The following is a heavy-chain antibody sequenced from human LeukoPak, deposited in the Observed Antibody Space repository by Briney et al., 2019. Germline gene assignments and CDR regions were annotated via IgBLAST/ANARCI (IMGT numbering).Heavy chain of an antibody. CDR3: ARTYLGYCSRTTCYRHFDY. D-gene: IGHD2-2*02. CDR1: GGSISSSSYY. V-gene: IGHV4-39*07. CDR2: IYYSGST. Sequence: PSETLSLTCTVSGGSISSSSYYWGWIRQPPGKGLEWIGSIYYSGSTYYNPSLKSRVTISVDTSKNQFSLKLSSVTAADTAVYYCARTYLGYCSRTTCYRHFDYWGQGTLVTVSS. J-gene: IGHJ4*02.